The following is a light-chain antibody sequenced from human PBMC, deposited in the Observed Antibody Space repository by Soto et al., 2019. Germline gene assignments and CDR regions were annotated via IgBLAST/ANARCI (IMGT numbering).Light chain of an antibody. CDR1: QSISGW. Sequence: DIQMTQSPSTLSASVGDRVTITCRASQSISGWLAWYQQKPGKAPKLLIYAASSLQSGVPSRFSGSGSGTDFTLTISSLQPEDFATYYCQQSYSTPRGTFGQGTRLEIK. CDR2: AAS. V-gene: IGKV1-39*01. J-gene: IGKJ5*01. CDR3: QQSYSTPRGT.